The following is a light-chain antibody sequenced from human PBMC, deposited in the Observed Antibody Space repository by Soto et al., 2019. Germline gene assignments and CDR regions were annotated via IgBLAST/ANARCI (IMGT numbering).Light chain of an antibody. CDR2: EVS. V-gene: IGLV2-14*01. CDR1: SSDVGGYNY. J-gene: IGLJ2*01. CDR3: SSSSSTSTIV. Sequence: QSALTQPASVSGSPGQSIPISCIGSSSDVGGYNYVSWYQHHPGRVPKPMIFEVSDRPSGVSSRFSGSKSGNTAYLTISGLQAEDEADYYCSSSSSTSTIVFGGGTKLTVL.